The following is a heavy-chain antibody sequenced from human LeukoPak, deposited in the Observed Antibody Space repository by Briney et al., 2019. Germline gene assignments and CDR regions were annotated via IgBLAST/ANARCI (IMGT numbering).Heavy chain of an antibody. D-gene: IGHD4-23*01. CDR2: IYYSGST. V-gene: IGHV4-61*08. CDR3: ARDYGGGYYMDV. CDR1: GGSISSGGYY. Sequence: SETLSLTCTVSGGSISSGGYYWSWIRQPPGKGLEWIGYIYYSGSTNYNPSLKSRVTISVDTSKNQFSLKLSSVTAADTAVYYCARDYGGGYYMDVWGKGTTVTVSS. J-gene: IGHJ6*03.